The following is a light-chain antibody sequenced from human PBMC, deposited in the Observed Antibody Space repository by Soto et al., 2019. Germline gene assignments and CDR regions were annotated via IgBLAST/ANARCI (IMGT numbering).Light chain of an antibody. CDR1: NIGNKN. Sequence: SYELTQPLSVSVALGQTARITCGGSNIGNKNVHWYQQKPGQAPVLVIYRDSNRPSGIPERFSGSNSENTATLTISRAQAGDEADYYCQVWDGRIVVFGGGTKLTVL. CDR2: RDS. V-gene: IGLV3-9*01. CDR3: QVWDGRIVV. J-gene: IGLJ2*01.